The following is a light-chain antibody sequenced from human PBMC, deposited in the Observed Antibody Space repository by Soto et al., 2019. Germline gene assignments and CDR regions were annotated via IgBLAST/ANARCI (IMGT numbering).Light chain of an antibody. CDR3: QSYDNSLLAYV. CDR2: EVS. Sequence: QSALTQPASVSGSPGQSITISCTGTSSDVGGYNYVSWYQQHPGKAPKLMIYEVSNRPSGVPDRFSGSTSGTSASLAITGLQAEDAADYYCQSYDNSLLAYVFGGGTKLTVL. CDR1: SSDVGGYNY. V-gene: IGLV2-14*01. J-gene: IGLJ2*01.